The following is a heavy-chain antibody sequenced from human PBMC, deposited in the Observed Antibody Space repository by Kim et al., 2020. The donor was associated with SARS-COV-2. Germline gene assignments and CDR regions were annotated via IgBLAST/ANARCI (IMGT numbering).Heavy chain of an antibody. V-gene: IGHV1-69*04. CDR1: GDTFSSYG. Sequence: SVKVSCKASGDTFSSYGISWVRQAPGQGLEWMGRIIPNLGIANYAQKFQGRVTITADTSTSTAYMELSSLRSEDTAVYYWARELRNGSNGGCYAWWGQG. J-gene: IGHJ4*02. CDR2: IIPNLGIA. CDR3: ARELRNGSNGGCYAW. D-gene: IGHD3-16*01.